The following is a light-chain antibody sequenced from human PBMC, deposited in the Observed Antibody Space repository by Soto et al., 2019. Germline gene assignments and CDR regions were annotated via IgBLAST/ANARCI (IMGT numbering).Light chain of an antibody. Sequence: EIVLTQSPATLSSSPGETATLSCRASQYVGTRLAWYQHKPGQAPRLLIYYTSNRATGIPARFSGSGSGTDFTLTINSLAPEDFAVYYCQQRSNWPLTFGGGTKVDIK. CDR3: QQRSNWPLT. CDR1: QYVGTR. CDR2: YTS. V-gene: IGKV3-11*01. J-gene: IGKJ4*01.